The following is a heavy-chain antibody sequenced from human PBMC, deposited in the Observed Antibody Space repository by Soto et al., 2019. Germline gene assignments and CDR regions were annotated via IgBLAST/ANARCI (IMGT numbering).Heavy chain of an antibody. V-gene: IGHV3-48*01. CDR1: GFTFSSYS. CDR3: ARALTPLYCSSTSCLTNDGFDI. D-gene: IGHD2-2*01. CDR2: ISSSSSTT. Sequence: EVQLVESGGGLVQPGGSLRLSCAASGFTFSSYSMNWVRQAPGKGLEWVSYISSSSSTTYYADSVKGRCTISRDNAKNSPSLQMNSLRGEDTAVYYCARALTPLYCSSTSCLTNDGFDIWGRRTMVTASS. J-gene: IGHJ3*02.